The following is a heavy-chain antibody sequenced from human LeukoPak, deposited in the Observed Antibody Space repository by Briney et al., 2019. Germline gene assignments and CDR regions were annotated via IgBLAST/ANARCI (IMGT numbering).Heavy chain of an antibody. CDR3: ARDYYDSSGYLTGFDY. V-gene: IGHV1-46*01. Sequence: ASVKVSCKASGYTFTSYYMHWVRQAPGQGLEWMGIINPSGGSTSYAQKFQGRVTMTRDTSTSTVYMELSSLRSEDTAAYYCARDYYDSSGYLTGFDYWGQGTLVTVSS. CDR2: INPSGGST. J-gene: IGHJ4*02. D-gene: IGHD3-22*01. CDR1: GYTFTSYY.